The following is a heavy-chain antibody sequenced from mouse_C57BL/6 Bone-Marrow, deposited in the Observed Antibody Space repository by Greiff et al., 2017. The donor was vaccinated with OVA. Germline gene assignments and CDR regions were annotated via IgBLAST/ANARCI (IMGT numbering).Heavy chain of an antibody. J-gene: IGHJ4*01. V-gene: IGHV5-4*01. CDR3: ARDEDYYAMDY. CDR2: ISDGGSYT. CDR1: GFTFSSYA. Sequence: EVMLVESGGGLVKPGGSLKLSCAASGFTFSSYAMSWVHQTPEKRLEWVATISDGGSYTYYPDNVKGRFTISRDNAKNNLYLQMSHLKSEDTAMYYCARDEDYYAMDYWGQGTSVTVSS.